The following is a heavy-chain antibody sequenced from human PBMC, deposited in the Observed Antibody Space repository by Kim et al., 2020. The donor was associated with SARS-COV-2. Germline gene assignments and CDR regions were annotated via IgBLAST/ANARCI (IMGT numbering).Heavy chain of an antibody. V-gene: IGHV3-33*06. CDR3: AKTAVTWTREGPFDY. CDR2: IWYDGSNK. D-gene: IGHD4-4*01. J-gene: IGHJ4*02. Sequence: GGSLRLFCAASGFTFSSYGMHWVRQAPGKGLEWVAVIWYDGSNKYYADSVKGRFTISRDNSKNTLYLQMNSLRAEDTAVYYCAKTAVTWTREGPFDYWGQGTLVTVSS. CDR1: GFTFSSYG.